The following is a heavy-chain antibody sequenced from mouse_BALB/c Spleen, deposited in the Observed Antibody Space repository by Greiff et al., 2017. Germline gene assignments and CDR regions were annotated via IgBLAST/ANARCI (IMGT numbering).Heavy chain of an antibody. D-gene: IGHD2-1*01. J-gene: IGHJ4*01. CDR2: ILPGSGST. CDR3: ARLRGNYYAMDY. V-gene: IGHV1-9*01. CDR1: GYTFSSYW. Sequence: QVQLKQSGAELMKPGASVKISCKATGYTFSSYWIEWVKQRPGHGLEWIGEILPGSGSTNYNEKFKGKATFTADTSSNTAYMQLSSLTSEDSAVYYCARLRGNYYAMDYWGQGTSVTVSS.